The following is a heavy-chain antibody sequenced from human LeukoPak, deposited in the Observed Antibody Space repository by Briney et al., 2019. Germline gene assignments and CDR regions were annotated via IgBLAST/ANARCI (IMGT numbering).Heavy chain of an antibody. D-gene: IGHD3-3*01. CDR1: GYTFTSYD. CDR2: ISTYNGNT. Sequence: ASVKVSCKASGYTFTSYDINWVRQATGQGLEWMGWISTYNGNTNYTQKFQGRVTMTTATSTSTAYMELRNLRSDDTAVYYCARDFRSGEGHWGQGTLVTVSS. J-gene: IGHJ4*02. V-gene: IGHV1-18*01. CDR3: ARDFRSGEGH.